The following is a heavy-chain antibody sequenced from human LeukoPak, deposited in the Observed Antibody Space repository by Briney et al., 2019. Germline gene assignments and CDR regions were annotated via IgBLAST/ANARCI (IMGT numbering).Heavy chain of an antibody. CDR2: IYTSGST. D-gene: IGHD4-17*01. Sequence: SETLSLTCTVSGGSISSYYWSWIRQPAGKGLEWIGRIYTSGSTNYNPSLKSRVTMSVDTSKNQFSMKLSSVTAADTAVHYCARDRGWKDTVTTPFDYWGQGTLVTVSS. CDR1: GGSISSYY. CDR3: ARDRGWKDTVTTPFDY. J-gene: IGHJ4*02. V-gene: IGHV4-4*07.